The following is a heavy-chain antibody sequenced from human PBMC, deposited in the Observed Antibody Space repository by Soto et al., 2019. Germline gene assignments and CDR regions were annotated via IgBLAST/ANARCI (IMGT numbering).Heavy chain of an antibody. Sequence: QVQLQESGPGLVKPSQTLSLTCTVSGCSISRGGYYWSWIRQHPGKGLEWIGYIYYSGSTYYNPSVKRRVTISVDTSKNQCSLKLSSVTAADTAVYYCASVGGINWFDPWGQGTLVTVSS. D-gene: IGHD3-16*01. CDR2: IYYSGST. V-gene: IGHV4-31*03. J-gene: IGHJ5*02. CDR1: GCSISRGGYY. CDR3: ASVGGINWFDP.